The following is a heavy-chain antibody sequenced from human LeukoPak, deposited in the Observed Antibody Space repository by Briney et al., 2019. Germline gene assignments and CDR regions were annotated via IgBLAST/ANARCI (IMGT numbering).Heavy chain of an antibody. V-gene: IGHV1-46*01. CDR1: GYTFTSYY. CDR2: INPSGGST. CDR3: ARDTENIVAIIY. D-gene: IGHD5-12*01. Sequence: ASVKVSCKASGYTFTSYYMHWVRQAPGQGLEWMGIINPSGGSTSYAQKFQGRVTMTRDMSTSTVYMELSSLRSEDTAVYYCARDTENIVAIIYWGQGTLVTVSS. J-gene: IGHJ4*02.